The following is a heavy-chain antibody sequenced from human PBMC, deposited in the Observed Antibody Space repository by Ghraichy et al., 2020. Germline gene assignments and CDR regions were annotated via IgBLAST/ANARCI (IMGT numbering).Heavy chain of an antibody. V-gene: IGHV3-23*01. CDR1: GFIFRNYA. CDR3: AKDFWLIATATGPFDY. Sequence: GGSLRLSCAASGFIFRNYAMSWVRQAPGKGPEWVSGITHNGETAHYADSVKGRFTISRDESGNTVYLEMNSLRVEDTAMYYCAKDFWLIATATGPFDYWGQGTRVTVSS. D-gene: IGHD2/OR15-2a*01. J-gene: IGHJ4*02. CDR2: ITHNGETA.